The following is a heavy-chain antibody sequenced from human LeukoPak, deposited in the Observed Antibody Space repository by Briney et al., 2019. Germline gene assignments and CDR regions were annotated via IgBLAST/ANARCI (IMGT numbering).Heavy chain of an antibody. CDR2: INHSGST. V-gene: IGHV4-34*01. CDR1: GGSFSGYY. D-gene: IGHD6-13*01. J-gene: IGHJ4*02. CDR3: ARLTGYSSSWAFDY. Sequence: SETLSPTCAVYGGSFSGYYWSWIRQPPGKGLEWIGEINHSGSTNYNPSLKSRVTISVDTSKNQFSLKLSSVTAADTAVYYCARLTGYSSSWAFDYWGQGTLVTVSS.